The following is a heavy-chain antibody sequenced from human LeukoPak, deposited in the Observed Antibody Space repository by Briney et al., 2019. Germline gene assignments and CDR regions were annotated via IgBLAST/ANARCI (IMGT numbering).Heavy chain of an antibody. CDR2: IYSGGST. D-gene: IGHD6-19*01. V-gene: IGHV3-53*01. CDR1: GFTVSSNY. J-gene: IGHJ4*02. CDR3: AREGKLTGYSGGLGFNY. Sequence: GGSLRLSCAASGFTVSSNYMSWVRQAPGKGLEWVSVIYSGGSTYYADSVKGRFTTPRDISKNTLYLQMNSLRAEDTAVYYCAREGKLTGYSGGLGFNYWGQGTLVTVSS.